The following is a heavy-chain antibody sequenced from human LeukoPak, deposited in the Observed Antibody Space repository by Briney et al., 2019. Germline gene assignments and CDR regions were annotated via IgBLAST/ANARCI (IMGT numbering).Heavy chain of an antibody. D-gene: IGHD2-2*01. Sequence: ASVKVSCKASGYTFTSYGISWVRQAPGQGLEWMGWISAYNGNTNYAQKLQGRVTMTTDTSTSTAYMELRSLRSDDTAVYYCAREEIRPAYYYYGMDVWGQGTTVTVSS. J-gene: IGHJ6*02. V-gene: IGHV1-18*01. CDR3: AREEIRPAYYYYGMDV. CDR1: GYTFTSYG. CDR2: ISAYNGNT.